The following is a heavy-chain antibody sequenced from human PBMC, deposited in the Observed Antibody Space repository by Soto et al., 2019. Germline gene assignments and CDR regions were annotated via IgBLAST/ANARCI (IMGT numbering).Heavy chain of an antibody. Sequence: GESLKVSCKGSGYSFTSYWIGWVHQMPGKGLEWMGIIYPGDSDTRYSPSFQGQVTISADKSISTAYLQWSSLKAPDTAMYYCARAVRGVIINIYNWFDPWGQGTLDTVSS. V-gene: IGHV5-51*07. CDR2: IYPGDSDT. CDR3: ARAVRGVIINIYNWFDP. CDR1: GYSFTSYW. D-gene: IGHD3-10*01. J-gene: IGHJ5*02.